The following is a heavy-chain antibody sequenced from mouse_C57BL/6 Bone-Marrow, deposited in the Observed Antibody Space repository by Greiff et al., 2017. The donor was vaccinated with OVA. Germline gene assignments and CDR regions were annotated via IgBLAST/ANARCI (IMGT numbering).Heavy chain of an antibody. Sequence: QVQLQQSGAELVRPGASVTLSCKASGYTFTDYEMPWVKQTPVHGLEWIGAIDPETGGTAYNQKFKGKAILTADKSSSTAYMELRSLTSEDSAVYYCTRSGDYYGSRYCAVGYWGRGTTVTVSS. J-gene: IGHJ4*01. D-gene: IGHD1-1*01. CDR3: TRSGDYYGSRYCAVGY. CDR1: GYTFTDYE. CDR2: IDPETGGT. V-gene: IGHV1-15*01.